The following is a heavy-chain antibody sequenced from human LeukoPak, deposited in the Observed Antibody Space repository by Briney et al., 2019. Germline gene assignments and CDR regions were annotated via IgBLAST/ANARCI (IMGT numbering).Heavy chain of an antibody. D-gene: IGHD1-26*01. J-gene: IGHJ6*02. Sequence: GWSLRLSCAASGFTFSSYGMHWVRQAPGKGLEWVAIISYDGSNEYYADSVKGRFTISRDNSKNTLYLQMNSLRTEDTAVYYCAKEGGSYYDYYYGMDVWGQGTTVTVSS. V-gene: IGHV3-30*18. CDR1: GFTFSSYG. CDR2: ISYDGSNE. CDR3: AKEGGSYYDYYYGMDV.